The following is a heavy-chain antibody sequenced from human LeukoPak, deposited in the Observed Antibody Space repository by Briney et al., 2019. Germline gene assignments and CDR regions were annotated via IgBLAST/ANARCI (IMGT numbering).Heavy chain of an antibody. CDR1: GFTLSSYA. CDR2: ISYDGSNK. D-gene: IGHD6-13*01. Sequence: GRSLRLSRAASGFTLSSYAMHWVPQAPGKGPEWVAVISYDGSNKYYADSLKGRFTISRGNSKNTLYLQMNSLRAEDTAVYYCARDRSVSSLYYYYYYGMDVWGQGTTVTVSS. CDR3: ARDRSVSSLYYYYYYGMDV. J-gene: IGHJ6*02. V-gene: IGHV3-30*04.